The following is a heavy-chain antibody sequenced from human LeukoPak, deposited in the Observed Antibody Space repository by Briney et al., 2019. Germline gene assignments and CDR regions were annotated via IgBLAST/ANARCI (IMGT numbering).Heavy chain of an antibody. CDR3: ARQTGSGLFILP. Sequence: SETLSLTCTVSGYSISSGYYWGWIRQPPGKGLEWIGSVYHSGSTYYNPSLKSRVTISVDTSKNQFSLRLTSVTAADTAVYYCARQTGSGLFILPGGQGTLVTVSS. V-gene: IGHV4-38-2*02. CDR2: VYHSGST. D-gene: IGHD3/OR15-3a*01. CDR1: GYSISSGYY. J-gene: IGHJ4*02.